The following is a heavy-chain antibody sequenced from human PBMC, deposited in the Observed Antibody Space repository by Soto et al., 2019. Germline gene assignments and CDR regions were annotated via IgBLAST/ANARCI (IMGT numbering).Heavy chain of an antibody. CDR1: GYTFTSYA. V-gene: IGHV1-3*01. D-gene: IGHD2-21*02. J-gene: IGHJ4*02. CDR3: ARSIVVVTALDY. Sequence: VKVSCKASGYTFTSYAMHWVRQAPGQRLEWMGWINDGNGNTKYSQKFQGRVTITRDTSASTAYMELSSLRSEDTAVYYCARSIVVVTALDYWGQGTLVTVSS. CDR2: INDGNGNT.